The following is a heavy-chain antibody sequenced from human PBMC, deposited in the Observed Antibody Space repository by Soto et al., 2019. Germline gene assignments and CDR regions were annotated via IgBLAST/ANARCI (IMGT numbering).Heavy chain of an antibody. CDR2: ISGSGGRT. CDR3: AKDPLITFGGVIVIPRFDY. CDR1: GFTFSSYA. J-gene: IGHJ4*02. D-gene: IGHD3-16*02. Sequence: EVQLLESGGGLVQPGASLRLSCAASGFTFSSYAMSWVRQAPGKGLEWVSAISGSGGRTYYADSVKGRFTTSRDNSKNTLNLQMNSLRAEDTAVYYCAKDPLITFGGVIVIPRFDYWGQGNLVTVSS. V-gene: IGHV3-23*01.